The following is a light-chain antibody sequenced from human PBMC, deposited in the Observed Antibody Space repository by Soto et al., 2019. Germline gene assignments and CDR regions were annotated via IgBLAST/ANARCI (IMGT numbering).Light chain of an antibody. CDR3: QQYNSMLY. Sequence: DIQMTQSPSSLSASEGDRVTITCQSSHDVSRNLNWFQQKPGEAPQLLIYDASNLEREVPSRFSGSGSGTDFTLTISSLQPEDVATYYCQQYNSMLYFGGGTEVEIK. CDR2: DAS. CDR1: HDVSRN. J-gene: IGKJ4*01. V-gene: IGKV1-33*01.